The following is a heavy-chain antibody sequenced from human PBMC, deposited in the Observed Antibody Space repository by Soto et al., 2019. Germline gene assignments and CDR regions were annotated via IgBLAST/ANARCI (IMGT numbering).Heavy chain of an antibody. D-gene: IGHD2-15*01. J-gene: IGHJ6*02. Sequence: EVQVVESGGGLVQPGGSLRLSCAASGFTFSSYSMNWVRQAPGKGLEWVSYISSSSTIYYADSVKGRFTISRDNAKNSLYLQMNSLRDEDTAVYYCARGILGYYGMDVWGQGTTVTVSS. CDR1: GFTFSSYS. CDR2: ISSSSTI. CDR3: ARGILGYYGMDV. V-gene: IGHV3-48*02.